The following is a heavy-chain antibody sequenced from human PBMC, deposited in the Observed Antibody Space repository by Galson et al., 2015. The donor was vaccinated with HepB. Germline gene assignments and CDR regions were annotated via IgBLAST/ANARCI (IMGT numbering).Heavy chain of an antibody. CDR3: ARDSWVSAIAAHPLDH. CDR2: ISYDGSNK. Sequence: SLRLSCAASGFTFSSYAMHWVRQAPGKGLEWVAVISYDGSNKYYADSVKGRYTISRDNSKNTLYLQMNSLRAEDTAVYYCARDSWVSAIAAHPLDHWGQGTLVTVSS. CDR1: GFTFSSYA. J-gene: IGHJ4*02. D-gene: IGHD6-6*01. V-gene: IGHV3-30-3*01.